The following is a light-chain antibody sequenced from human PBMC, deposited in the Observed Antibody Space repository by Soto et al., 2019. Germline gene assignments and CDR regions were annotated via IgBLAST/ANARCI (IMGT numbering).Light chain of an antibody. CDR1: QSISSW. Sequence: DIQMTQSPFTLSASVGDRVTITCRASQSISSWLAWYQQKPGKAPKLLIYKASTLESGVPSNFSGSGSGTEFTITTSSLQPEDFETYYCQKYNSYPWTFRQGTTVDIK. V-gene: IGKV1-5*03. CDR2: KAS. CDR3: QKYNSYPWT. J-gene: IGKJ1*01.